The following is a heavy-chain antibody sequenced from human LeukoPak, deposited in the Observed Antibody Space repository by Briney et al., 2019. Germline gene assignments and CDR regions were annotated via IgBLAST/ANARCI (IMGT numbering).Heavy chain of an antibody. CDR3: ASGVDVRGVYYYMDV. J-gene: IGHJ6*03. CDR2: ISSSTSTI. Sequence: GGSLRLSCAASGFTFSTYSMNWVRQAPGKGLEWVSYISSSTSTIYYADSVKGRFTISRDNSKNTLYLQMNSLRAEDTAVYYCASGVDVRGVYYYMDVWGKGATVTVSS. V-gene: IGHV3-48*01. D-gene: IGHD3-10*01. CDR1: GFTFSTYS.